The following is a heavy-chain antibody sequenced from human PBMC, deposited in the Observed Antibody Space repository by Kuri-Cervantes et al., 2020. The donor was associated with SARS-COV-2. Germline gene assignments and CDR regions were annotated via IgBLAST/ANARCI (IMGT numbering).Heavy chain of an antibody. D-gene: IGHD3-22*01. CDR3: ARSTPFWRLVVISQGGAFDI. V-gene: IGHV1-2*04. J-gene: IGHJ3*02. CDR1: GYTFTGYY. Sequence: GGSLRLSCRASGYTFTGYYMHWVRQAPGQGLEWMGWNNPNSGGTNYAQKFQGWVTMTRDTSISTVYMELSRLSSDDTAVYYCARSTPFWRLVVISQGGAFDIWGQGTMVTVSS. CDR2: NNPNSGGT.